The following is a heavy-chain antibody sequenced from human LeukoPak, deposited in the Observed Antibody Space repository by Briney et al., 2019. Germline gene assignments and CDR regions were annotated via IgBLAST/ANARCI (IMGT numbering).Heavy chain of an antibody. Sequence: SVKVSCKASGGTFSSYAISWVRQAPGQGLEWMGRIIPILGIANYALKFQGRVTITADKSTSTAYMELSSLRSEDTAVYYCARVGSGYSVYYFDYWGQGTLVTVSS. CDR2: IIPILGIA. V-gene: IGHV1-69*04. D-gene: IGHD5/OR15-5a*01. J-gene: IGHJ4*02. CDR1: GGTFSSYA. CDR3: ARVGSGYSVYYFDY.